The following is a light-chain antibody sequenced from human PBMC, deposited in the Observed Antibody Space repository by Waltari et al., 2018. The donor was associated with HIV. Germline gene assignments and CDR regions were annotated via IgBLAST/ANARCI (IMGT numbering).Light chain of an antibody. Sequence: QSVLTQPPSVPGAPGQRVPISCTGTSSNIGAGYDVHWYQQSPGSVPRLLIYDNTNRPSGVPDRFSGSKSGTSASLAISGLQAEDEADYYCQSYDSSLKVIFGGGTKVTVL. V-gene: IGLV1-40*01. CDR3: QSYDSSLKVI. CDR2: DNT. CDR1: SSNIGAGYD. J-gene: IGLJ2*01.